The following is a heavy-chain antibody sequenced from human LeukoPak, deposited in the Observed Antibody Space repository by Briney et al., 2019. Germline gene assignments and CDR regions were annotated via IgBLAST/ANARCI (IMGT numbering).Heavy chain of an antibody. CDR2: INPSGGST. D-gene: IGHD3-22*01. CDR3: ARGYDSSGYYYRAPFDI. CDR1: GYTFTSYY. V-gene: IGHV1-46*01. J-gene: IGHJ3*02. Sequence: GASVKISCKASGYTFTSYYMNWVRQAPGQGLEWMGIINPSGGSTSYAQKFQGRVTMTRDTSTSTVYMELSSLRSEDTAVYYCARGYDSSGYYYRAPFDIWGQGTMVTVSS.